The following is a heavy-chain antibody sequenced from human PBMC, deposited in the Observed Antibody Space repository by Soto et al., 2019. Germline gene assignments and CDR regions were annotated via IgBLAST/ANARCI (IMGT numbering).Heavy chain of an antibody. Sequence: ASVKVSCKASGYTFTNYEINWVRQATGQGLEWMGWMNPGSGNTGYAHKFQGRVTMTRNISISTSYMELSRLGSDDTAIYYCARMASSGSLNWLDTWGQGTIVTV. D-gene: IGHD3-10*01. CDR1: GYTFTNYE. J-gene: IGHJ5*02. CDR3: ARMASSGSLNWLDT. CDR2: MNPGSGNT. V-gene: IGHV1-8*01.